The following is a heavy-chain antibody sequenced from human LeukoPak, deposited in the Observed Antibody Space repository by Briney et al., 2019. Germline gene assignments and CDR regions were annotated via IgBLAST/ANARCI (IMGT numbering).Heavy chain of an antibody. CDR3: ARDRGGAYGDYGYYYYYGMDV. V-gene: IGHV4-4*07. CDR2: FYSGGST. Sequence: SETLSLTCTVSGGSISSYYWSWIRQPAGKGLEWIGRFYSGGSTDYNPSLKSRVTISVDTSKNQFSLKLSSVTAADTAVYYCARDRGGAYGDYGYYYYYGMDVWGQGTTVTVSS. J-gene: IGHJ6*02. D-gene: IGHD4-17*01. CDR1: GGSISSYY.